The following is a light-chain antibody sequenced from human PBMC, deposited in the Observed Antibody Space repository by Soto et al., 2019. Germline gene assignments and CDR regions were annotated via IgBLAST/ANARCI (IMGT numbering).Light chain of an antibody. CDR1: QDIRTD. CDR2: AAS. V-gene: IGKV1-6*01. CDR3: LQDYNYPRT. J-gene: IGKJ2*01. Sequence: AIQMTQSPSSLSASVGDRVAITCRASQDIRTDLVWFQQHPGKAPKLLIYAASTLQSGVPSRFSGSGSGTVFTLTISSLQPDDFATYYCLQDYNYPRTFGPGTRLEIK.